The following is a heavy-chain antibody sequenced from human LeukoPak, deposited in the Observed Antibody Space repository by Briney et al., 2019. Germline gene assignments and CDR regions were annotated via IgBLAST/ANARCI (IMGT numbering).Heavy chain of an antibody. Sequence: GGSLRLSCAASGFTFGSYNMNWVRQAPGKGLEWVSYISLSSSSIYYADSVRGRFTISRDNAKSSLYLQMNSLTAEDTAIYYCAREPTYTSSWHTTCDYWGQGTLVTVSS. CDR3: AREPTYTSSWHTTCDY. D-gene: IGHD6-13*01. J-gene: IGHJ4*02. CDR1: GFTFGSYN. CDR2: ISLSSSSI. V-gene: IGHV3-48*01.